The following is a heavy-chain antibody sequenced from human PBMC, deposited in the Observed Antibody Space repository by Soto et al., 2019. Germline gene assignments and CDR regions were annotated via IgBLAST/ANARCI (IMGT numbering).Heavy chain of an antibody. CDR1: GYTFTGYY. V-gene: IGHV1-2*02. J-gene: IGHJ6*02. Sequence: ASVKVSCKASGYTFTGYYIHWVRQAPGQGLEWMGWLNPNGGGTNYAQKFQGRVTMTWDTSISTAYMELSRLRSDDTAVYYCARAYCSSTSCPTGGYYGMDVWGQGTTVT. CDR3: ARAYCSSTSCPTGGYYGMDV. CDR2: LNPNGGGT. D-gene: IGHD2-2*01.